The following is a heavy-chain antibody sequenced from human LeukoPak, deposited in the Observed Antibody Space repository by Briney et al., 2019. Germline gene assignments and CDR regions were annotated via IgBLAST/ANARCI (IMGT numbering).Heavy chain of an antibody. CDR3: ARRTGALCTKSICRFDS. Sequence: GGPLKLSCAASGFIFHTYAMSWVRQPPGKGLEWVSTITASGNYTAYADSVKGRFTISRDSSKNTVYLQMNSLRAEDTAVYYCARRTGALCTKSICRFDSWGQGTLVAVSS. CDR2: ITASGNYT. J-gene: IGHJ4*02. CDR1: GFIFHTYA. D-gene: IGHD2-8*01. V-gene: IGHV3-23*01.